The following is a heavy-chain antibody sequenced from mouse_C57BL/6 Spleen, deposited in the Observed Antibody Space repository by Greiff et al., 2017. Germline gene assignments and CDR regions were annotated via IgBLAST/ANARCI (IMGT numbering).Heavy chain of an antibody. CDR3: ARKTYSNYYYYAMDY. V-gene: IGHV2-2*01. Sequence: QVHVKQSGPGLVQPSQSLSITCTVSGFSLTSYGVHWVRQSPGKGLEWLGVIWSGGSTDYNAAFISRLSISKDNSKSQVFFKMNSLQADDTAIYYCARKTYSNYYYYAMDYWGQGTSVTVSS. CDR2: IWSGGST. J-gene: IGHJ4*01. CDR1: GFSLTSYG. D-gene: IGHD2-5*01.